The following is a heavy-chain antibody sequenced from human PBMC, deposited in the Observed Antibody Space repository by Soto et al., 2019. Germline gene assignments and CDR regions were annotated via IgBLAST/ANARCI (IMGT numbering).Heavy chain of an antibody. CDR2: ISGSGGST. Sequence: PGGSLRLSCAASGFTFSSYAMSWVRQAPGKGLEWVSAISGSGGSTYYADSVKGRFTISRDNSKNTLYLQMNSLRAEDTAVYYCAKERASIAVAAAAFDIWGQGTMLTVSS. CDR3: AKERASIAVAAAAFDI. V-gene: IGHV3-23*01. J-gene: IGHJ3*02. D-gene: IGHD6-19*01. CDR1: GFTFSSYA.